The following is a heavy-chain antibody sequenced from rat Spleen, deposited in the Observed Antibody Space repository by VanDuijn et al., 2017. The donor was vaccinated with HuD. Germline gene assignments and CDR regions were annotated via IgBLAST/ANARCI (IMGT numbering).Heavy chain of an antibody. J-gene: IGHJ2*01. Sequence: EVQLVESGGGLVQPGRSLKLSCAASGFTFSNYGMAWVCQAPTKGLEWVATISYDGSSTYYRDSVKGRFTISSDNAKSTLYLQMDSLRSEDTATYYCARHDDTMGMTFDYWGQGVMVTVSS. CDR3: ARHDDTMGMTFDY. D-gene: IGHD1-7*01. CDR2: ISYDGSST. CDR1: GFTFSNYG. V-gene: IGHV5-29*01.